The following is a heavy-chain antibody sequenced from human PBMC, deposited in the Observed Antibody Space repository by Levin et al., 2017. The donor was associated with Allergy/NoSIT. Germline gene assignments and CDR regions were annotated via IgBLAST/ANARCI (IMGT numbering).Heavy chain of an antibody. CDR3: AKDSINYDILTGYYFDY. CDR2: ISWNSGSI. J-gene: IGHJ4*02. CDR1: GFTFDDYA. V-gene: IGHV3-9*01. D-gene: IGHD3-9*01. Sequence: GGSLRLSCAASGFTFDDYAMHWVRQAPGKGLEWVSGISWNSGSIGYADSVKGRFTISRDNAKNSLYLQMNSLRAEDTALYYCAKDSINYDILTGYYFDYWGQGTLVTVSS.